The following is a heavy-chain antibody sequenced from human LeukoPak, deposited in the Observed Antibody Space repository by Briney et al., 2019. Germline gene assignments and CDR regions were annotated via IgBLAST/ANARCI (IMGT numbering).Heavy chain of an antibody. CDR1: GGSISSYY. Sequence: SETLSLTCTVSGGSISSYYWSWIRQPPGKGLEWIGYIYTSGSTNYNPSLKSRVTISVDTSKNQFSLKPSSVTAADTAVYYCARPSIAGAFAIWGQGTMVTVSS. CDR3: ARPSIAGAFAI. V-gene: IGHV4-4*09. D-gene: IGHD2-21*01. CDR2: IYTSGST. J-gene: IGHJ3*02.